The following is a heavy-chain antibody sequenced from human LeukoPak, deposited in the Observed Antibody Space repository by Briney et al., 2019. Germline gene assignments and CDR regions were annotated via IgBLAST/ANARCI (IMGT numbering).Heavy chain of an antibody. CDR3: AREAEGDGSGERQGPRAYFDY. Sequence: PSETLSLTCTVSGGSISSGDYYWSWIRQPPGKGLEWIGYIHYSGSTYYNPSLKSRVTISVDTSKNQFSLKLSSVTAADTAVYYCAREAEGDGSGERQGPRAYFDYWGQGTLVTVSS. V-gene: IGHV4-30-4*01. CDR2: IHYSGST. D-gene: IGHD3-10*01. CDR1: GGSISSGDYY. J-gene: IGHJ4*02.